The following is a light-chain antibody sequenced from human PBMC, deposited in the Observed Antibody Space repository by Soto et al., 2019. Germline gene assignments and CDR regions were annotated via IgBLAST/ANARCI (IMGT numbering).Light chain of an antibody. V-gene: IGKV1-39*01. CDR1: QSISNR. CDR2: TTS. Sequence: DIQMTQSPSSLSAYVGDRVTITCRASQSISNRLNWYQQQPGRAPKLLVYTTSNLQSGVPSRFSGSGSGTDFTLTINSLHPEDFETYLCQHSYTNRITFGPGTKVDTK. J-gene: IGKJ3*01. CDR3: QHSYTNRIT.